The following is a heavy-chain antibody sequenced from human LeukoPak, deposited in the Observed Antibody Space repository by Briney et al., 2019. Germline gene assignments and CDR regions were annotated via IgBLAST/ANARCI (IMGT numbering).Heavy chain of an antibody. D-gene: IGHD6-6*01. CDR1: GFPFSTFT. CDR3: ARETGSTTSAEFEF. CDR2: IVRSDGPI. V-gene: IGHV3-48*03. J-gene: IGHJ4*02. Sequence: PGGSLRLSCTASGFPFSTFTMNWVRQAPGKGLEWLSFIVRSDGPIYYADSVKGRFTISRDNAKNSLYLQMNSLTVEDTAVYYCARETGSTTSAEFEFWGQGTLDTVSS.